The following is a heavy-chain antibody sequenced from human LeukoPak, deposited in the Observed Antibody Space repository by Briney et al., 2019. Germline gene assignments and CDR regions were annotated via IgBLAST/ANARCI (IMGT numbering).Heavy chain of an antibody. D-gene: IGHD5-18*01. Sequence: SETLSLTCAVSGGSISSGGYSWSWIRQPPGKGLEWIGYIYHSGSTYYNPPLKSRVTISVDRSKNQFSLKLSSVTAADTAVYYCASSRAMDTAMVTWGQGTLVTVSS. CDR1: GGSISSGGYS. V-gene: IGHV4-30-2*01. CDR3: ASSRAMDTAMVT. J-gene: IGHJ5*02. CDR2: IYHSGST.